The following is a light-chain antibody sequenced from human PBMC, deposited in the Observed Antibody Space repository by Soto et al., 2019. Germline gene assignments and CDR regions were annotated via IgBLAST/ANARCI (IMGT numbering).Light chain of an antibody. J-gene: IGLJ3*02. CDR3: CSYTTRRTRV. V-gene: IGLV2-14*03. Sequence: QSALTQPASVSGSPGQSITISCTGTTSDIGAYNYVSWYQHHPGKAPKLMIHDVSNRPSGVSNRFSGSKSGNTASLTISGLQADDEADYYCCSYTTRRTRVFGGGTKLTVL. CDR2: DVS. CDR1: TSDIGAYNY.